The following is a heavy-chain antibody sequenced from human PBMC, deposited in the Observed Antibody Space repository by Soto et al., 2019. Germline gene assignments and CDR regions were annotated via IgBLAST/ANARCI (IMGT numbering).Heavy chain of an antibody. D-gene: IGHD6-6*01. J-gene: IGHJ6*02. CDR3: ARRGGSSSGYYYYAMDV. CDR2: IYSNGDT. CDR1: SDSMNSGGYY. V-gene: IGHV4-31*03. Sequence: QVQLQKSGPGLVKPSQTLSLTCSVSSDSMNSGGYYWSWIRQHPGKGLEWIGYIYSNGDTYYNPSLKSRVTISVDTSKNQFSLNLTSVTAADTAVYYCARRGGSSSGYYYYAMDVWGQGTTVTVSS.